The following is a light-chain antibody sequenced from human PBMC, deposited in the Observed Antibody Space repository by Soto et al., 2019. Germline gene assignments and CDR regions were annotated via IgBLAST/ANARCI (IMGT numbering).Light chain of an antibody. CDR1: QSVSSSN. V-gene: IGKV3-20*01. Sequence: EIVLTQSPVTLSLSPGERATLSCRASQSVSSSNLAWYQQKPGQAPRLLIYAASSRATGIPDRFSGSGSGADFPLTISRLEPEDFAVYYCQQYGTSPPYTFGQGTKVEIK. CDR3: QQYGTSPPYT. CDR2: AAS. J-gene: IGKJ2*01.